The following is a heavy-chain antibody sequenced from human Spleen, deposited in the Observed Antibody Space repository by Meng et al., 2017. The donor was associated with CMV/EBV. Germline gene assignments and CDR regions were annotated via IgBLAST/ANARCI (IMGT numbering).Heavy chain of an antibody. CDR2: MYYTGST. CDR1: GASISSYY. CDR3: ARGVYDTRGYHGAFDI. J-gene: IGHJ3*02. D-gene: IGHD3-22*01. V-gene: IGHV4-59*01. Sequence: SEPLSLTCTVSGASISSYYCSWIRQPPGKGLEWIGYMYYTGSTNDNPSLKSRVTISVDRSKNQFSLKLSSVTAADTAVYYCARGVYDTRGYHGAFDIWGQGTMVTVSS.